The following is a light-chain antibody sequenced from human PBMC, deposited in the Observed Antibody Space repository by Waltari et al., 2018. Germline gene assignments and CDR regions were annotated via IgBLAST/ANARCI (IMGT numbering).Light chain of an antibody. CDR3: QQRGSWPYT. J-gene: IGKJ2*01. CDR2: DAV. Sequence: IVLTQSPASLSLSPGERATLSCRASQSVDNSLAWYHQNPGQAPRLFIYDAVNRPADVPARFSGSGSGTDFTLIISSLEPEDFAVYYCQQRGSWPYTFGQGTTVEIK. V-gene: IGKV3-11*01. CDR1: QSVDNS.